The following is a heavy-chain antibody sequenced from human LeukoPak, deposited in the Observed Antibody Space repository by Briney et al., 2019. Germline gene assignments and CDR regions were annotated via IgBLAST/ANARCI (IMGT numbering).Heavy chain of an antibody. D-gene: IGHD6-19*01. CDR1: GRSFSGYY. J-gene: IGHJ4*02. Sequence: SETLSLTCAVYGRSFSGYYWTWIRQTPGKGLEWIGEINHSGITDYNPSLKSRVTISVDTSKNQFSLKLSSVTAADTAVYYCARDASGWYPFDYWGQGTLVTVSS. CDR3: ARDASGWYPFDY. CDR2: INHSGIT. V-gene: IGHV4-34*01.